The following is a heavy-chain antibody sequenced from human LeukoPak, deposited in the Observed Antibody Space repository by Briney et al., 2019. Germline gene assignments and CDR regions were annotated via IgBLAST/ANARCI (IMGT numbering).Heavy chain of an antibody. CDR1: GGTFSSYA. D-gene: IGHD3-9*01. J-gene: IGHJ6*02. CDR3: AREGGDYDILTGRRDYYYGMDV. Sequence: ASVKVSCKASGGTFSSYAISWVRQAPGQGPEWMGRIIPIFGIANYAQKFQGRVTITADKSTSTAYMELSSLRSEDTAVYYCAREGGDYDILTGRRDYYYGMDVWGQGTTVTVSS. V-gene: IGHV1-69*04. CDR2: IIPIFGIA.